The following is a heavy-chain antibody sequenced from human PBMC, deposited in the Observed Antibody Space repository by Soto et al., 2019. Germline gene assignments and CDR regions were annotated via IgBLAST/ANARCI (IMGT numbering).Heavy chain of an antibody. Sequence: SVKVSCKASGGTFSSYAMSWVRQAPGQGLEWMGGIIPMFGTANYAQKFQGRVTITADESTSTAYMELSSLRSEDTAVYYCARGGSSWYYFDYWGQGTLVTVSS. CDR2: IIPMFGTA. V-gene: IGHV1-69*13. CDR1: GGTFSSYA. J-gene: IGHJ4*02. D-gene: IGHD6-13*01. CDR3: ARGGSSWYYFDY.